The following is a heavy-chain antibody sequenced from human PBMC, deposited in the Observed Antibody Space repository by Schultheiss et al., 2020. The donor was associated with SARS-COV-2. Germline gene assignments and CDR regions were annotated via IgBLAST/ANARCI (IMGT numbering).Heavy chain of an antibody. Sequence: SETLSLTCAVYGGSFSGYYWSWIRQPPGKGLEWIGYIYYSGSTNYNPSLKSRVTISVDTSKNQFSLKLSSVTAADTAVYYCARDWASSSLPYYYYGMDVWGQGTTVTVSS. V-gene: IGHV4-59*01. CDR3: ARDWASSSLPYYYYGMDV. D-gene: IGHD6-6*01. CDR2: IYYSGST. CDR1: GGSFSGYY. J-gene: IGHJ6*02.